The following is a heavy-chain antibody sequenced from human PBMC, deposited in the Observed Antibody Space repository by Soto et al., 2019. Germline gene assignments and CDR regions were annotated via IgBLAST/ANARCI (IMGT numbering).Heavy chain of an antibody. Sequence: GGSLRLSCAASGFTFSSYWMSWVRQAPGKGLEWVANIKQDGSEKYYVDSVKGRFTIPRDNAKNSLYLQMNSLRAEDTAVYYCARLWLIAAAPTDAFDIWGQGTMVTVSS. V-gene: IGHV3-7*01. CDR1: GFTFSSYW. J-gene: IGHJ3*02. D-gene: IGHD6-13*01. CDR2: IKQDGSEK. CDR3: ARLWLIAAAPTDAFDI.